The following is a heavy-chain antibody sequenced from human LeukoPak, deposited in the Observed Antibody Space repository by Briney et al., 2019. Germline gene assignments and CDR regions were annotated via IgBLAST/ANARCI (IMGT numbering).Heavy chain of an antibody. J-gene: IGHJ4*02. CDR1: GDSISSSHW. CDR2: IYHRGTT. CDR3: ARGPPPDFDY. V-gene: IGHV4-4*02. Sequence: PSGTLSLTCAVSGDSISSSHWWTWVRQPPGKGLEWIGEIYHRGTTNYNLSLKSRVTISVDRSKNQFSLRLTSVTAADTAVYYCARGPPPDFDYWGRGTLVTVSS.